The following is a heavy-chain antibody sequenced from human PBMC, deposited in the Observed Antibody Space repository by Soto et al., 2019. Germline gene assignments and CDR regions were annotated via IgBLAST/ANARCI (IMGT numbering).Heavy chain of an antibody. CDR2: IYSDGST. CDR1: GFSVSGNY. CDR3: ARDCSSTSCYTPHYGMDV. J-gene: IGHJ6*02. Sequence: GGSLRLSCAASGFSVSGNYMSWVRQAPGKGLEWVSVIYSDGSTYYADSVKGRFTISRDNSKNMMYLQMNSLRAEDTAVYYCARDCSSTSCYTPHYGMDVWGQGTTVTVSS. D-gene: IGHD2-2*02. V-gene: IGHV3-53*01.